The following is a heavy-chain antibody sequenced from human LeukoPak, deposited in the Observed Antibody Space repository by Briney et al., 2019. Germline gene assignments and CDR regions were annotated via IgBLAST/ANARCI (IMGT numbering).Heavy chain of an antibody. CDR2: INPNSGDT. CDR3: ARANYDFWSGYPVFEF. V-gene: IGHV1-2*02. J-gene: IGHJ4*02. CDR1: AYTFNDYC. Sequence: ASVKVSCKASAYTFNDYCMHWVRQAPGQGLEWMGWINPNSGDTNYAQKFQGRVTMTRDTSISTAYMELSRLRSDDTAVYYCARANYDFWSGYPVFEFWGQGTLVTVSS. D-gene: IGHD3-3*01.